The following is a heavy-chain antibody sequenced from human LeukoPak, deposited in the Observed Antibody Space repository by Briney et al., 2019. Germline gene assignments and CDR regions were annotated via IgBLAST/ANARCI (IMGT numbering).Heavy chain of an antibody. Sequence: SETLSLTCAVYGETFSDYYWTWIRQPPGKGLERIGEINHSGSTDYNPSLKSRVTISVDTSKNQFSLRLSSVTAADTAVYYCARCLQWPLRRCFDYWGQGTLVTVSS. D-gene: IGHD2-15*01. J-gene: IGHJ4*02. CDR1: GETFSDYY. CDR3: ARCLQWPLRRCFDY. V-gene: IGHV4-34*01. CDR2: INHSGST.